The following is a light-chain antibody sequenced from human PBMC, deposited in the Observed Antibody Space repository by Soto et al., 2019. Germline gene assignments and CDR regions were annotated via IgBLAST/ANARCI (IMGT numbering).Light chain of an antibody. V-gene: IGLV2-14*01. CDR1: SSDVGGYNY. CDR2: EVS. Sequence: QSVLTRRASVSGSPGQSITISCTGTSSDVGGYNYVSWYQQHPGKAPKLMIYEVSNRPSGVSNRFSGSKSGNTASLTISGLQAEDEADYYCSSYTSSSTLVFGTGTKVTVL. CDR3: SSYTSSSTLV. J-gene: IGLJ1*01.